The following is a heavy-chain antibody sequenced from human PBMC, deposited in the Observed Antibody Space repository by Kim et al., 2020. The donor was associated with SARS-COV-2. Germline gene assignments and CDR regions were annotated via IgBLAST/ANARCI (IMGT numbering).Heavy chain of an antibody. J-gene: IGHJ6*02. Sequence: SETLSLTCAVSGGSISSSNWWSWVRQPPGKGLEWIGEIYHSGSTNYNPSLKSRVTISVDKSKNQFSLKLSSVTAADTAVYYCARGPGELARYYYYGMDVWGQGTTVTVSS. CDR2: IYHSGST. D-gene: IGHD1-26*01. CDR1: GGSISSSNW. CDR3: ARGPGELARYYYYGMDV. V-gene: IGHV4-4*02.